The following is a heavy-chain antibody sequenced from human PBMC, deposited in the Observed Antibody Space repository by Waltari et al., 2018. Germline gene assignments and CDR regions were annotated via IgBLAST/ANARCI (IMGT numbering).Heavy chain of an antibody. V-gene: IGHV3-53*01. CDR2: SYSGGDV. J-gene: IGHJ1*01. Sequence: VGQAPGMGLGGLASSYSGGDVYCADSVRGRFTIPRDNSKNTVYLQMNSLRGEDTAVYYCARDPRAVVAGGPEYFQDWGQGTLVTVSP. D-gene: IGHD6-19*01. CDR3: ARDPRAVVAGGPEYFQD.